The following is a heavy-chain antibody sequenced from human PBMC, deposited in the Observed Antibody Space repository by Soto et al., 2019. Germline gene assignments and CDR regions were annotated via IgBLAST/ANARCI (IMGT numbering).Heavy chain of an antibody. CDR1: GFTFSSYA. CDR3: AKAFPPYYGSGSSYYFTF. D-gene: IGHD3-10*01. V-gene: IGHV3-23*01. J-gene: IGHJ4*02. CDR2: ISGSGLNT. Sequence: EVQLLESGGGLVQPGGSLTLSCAASGFTFSSYAMSWVRQAPGKGLEWGSAISGSGLNTYYAESVKGRFTTSRDNSKNTLYLQLNSLRAEDTAIYYCAKAFPPYYGSGSSYYFTFWGQGTLVTVSS.